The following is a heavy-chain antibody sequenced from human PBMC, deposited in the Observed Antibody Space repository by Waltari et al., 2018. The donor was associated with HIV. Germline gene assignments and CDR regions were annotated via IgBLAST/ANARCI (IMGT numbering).Heavy chain of an antibody. Sequence: EVQLVESGGGLVQPGGSLRLSCAASGFTFSSYWMHWVRQAPGKGLVWVSRINSDGSSTSYADSVKGRFTISRDNAKNTLYLQMNSLRAEDTAVYYCARPFTMFRKGGDAFDIWGQGTMVTVSS. CDR2: INSDGSST. J-gene: IGHJ3*02. D-gene: IGHD3-10*02. V-gene: IGHV3-74*01. CDR3: ARPFTMFRKGGDAFDI. CDR1: GFTFSSYW.